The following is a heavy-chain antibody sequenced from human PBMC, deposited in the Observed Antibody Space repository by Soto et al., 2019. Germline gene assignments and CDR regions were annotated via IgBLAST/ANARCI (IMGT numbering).Heavy chain of an antibody. CDR1: GGSIDSSNYF. V-gene: IGHV4-39*01. J-gene: IGHJ2*01. CDR2: ISYSGKT. D-gene: IGHD6-13*01. CDR3: AGNKLGYFDL. Sequence: QLQLQESGPGLVRPSETLSLNCTISGGSIDSSNYFWGWVRQPPGKGLEWIGTISYSGKTYYNPSLKSRVTISVDSSKTQFSLKLTSVTATDTAVYSCAGNKLGYFDLWGRGTLVTVSS.